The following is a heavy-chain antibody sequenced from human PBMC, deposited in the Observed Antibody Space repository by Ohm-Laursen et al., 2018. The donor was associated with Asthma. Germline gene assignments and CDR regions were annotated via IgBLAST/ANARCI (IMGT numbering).Heavy chain of an antibody. D-gene: IGHD5-12*01. CDR1: GFTFSSYG. CDR3: ARDRVDIVTTTMNFYYGMDV. V-gene: IGHV3-21*01. CDR2: ISGSSRYI. Sequence: SLRLSCAASGFTFSSYGMHWVRQAPGKGLEWVSSISGSSRYIYYTDSVKDRFTISRDNAKRSLYLQMNSLRAEDTAVYYCARDRVDIVTTTMNFYYGMDVWGQGTTVTVSS. J-gene: IGHJ6*02.